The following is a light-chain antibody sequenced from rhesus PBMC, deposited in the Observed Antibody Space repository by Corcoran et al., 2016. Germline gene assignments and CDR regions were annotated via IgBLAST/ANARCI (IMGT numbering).Light chain of an antibody. J-gene: IGKJ1*01. Sequence: DIQMTQSPSSLSASVGDTVTITCRASQGISSYLNWFQQKPGKSPKLLIYDASSLESGVPSRFSGIGSGTDFTITISSLQPEDFAAYYCLQHSSSPPTFGQGTKVEIK. CDR1: QGISSY. V-gene: IGKV1-28*02. CDR3: LQHSSSPPT. CDR2: DAS.